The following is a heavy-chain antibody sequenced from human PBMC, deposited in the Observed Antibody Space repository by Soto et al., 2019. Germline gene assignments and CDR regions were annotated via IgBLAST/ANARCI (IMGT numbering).Heavy chain of an antibody. J-gene: IGHJ3*02. CDR3: ARGIVLRYFDWPERGAFDI. D-gene: IGHD3-9*01. V-gene: IGHV1-8*01. CDR2: MNPNSGNT. CDR1: GYTFTSYD. Sequence: QVQLVQSGAEVKKPGASVKVSCKASGYTFTSYDINWVRQATGQGLEWMGWMNPNSGNTGYAQKFQGRVTMTRNTSISTAYMELSSLRSEDTAAYYCARGIVLRYFDWPERGAFDIWGQGTMVTVSS.